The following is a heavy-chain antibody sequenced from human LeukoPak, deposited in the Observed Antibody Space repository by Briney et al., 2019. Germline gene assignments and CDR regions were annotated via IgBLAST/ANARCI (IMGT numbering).Heavy chain of an antibody. CDR2: IIPIFGIA. V-gene: IGHV1-69*05. J-gene: IGHJ5*02. CDR3: ARVALPEVPAAMRGFWFDP. CDR1: GGTFSSYA. Sequence: GSSVKVSCKASGGTFSSYAISWVRQAPGQGLEWMGGIIPIFGIANYAQKFQGRVTITTDESTSTAYMELSSLRSEDTAVYYCARVALPEVPAAMRGFWFDPWGQGTLATVSS. D-gene: IGHD2-2*01.